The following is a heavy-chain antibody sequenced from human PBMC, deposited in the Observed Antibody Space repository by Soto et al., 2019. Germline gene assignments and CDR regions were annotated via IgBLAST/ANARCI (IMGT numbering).Heavy chain of an antibody. CDR3: ALRPRGYSYHFDY. Sequence: QITLKESGPTLVKPTQTLTLTCTFSGFSLTTRGVGVGWIRQPPGKALEWLALIYWDDDEGYSPSLKSRLTITKDPSKKQVVLTMINMAPVDTATYYCALRPRGYSYHFDYWGQGTLVTVSS. CDR1: GFSLTTRGVG. CDR2: IYWDDDE. D-gene: IGHD5-18*01. J-gene: IGHJ4*02. V-gene: IGHV2-5*02.